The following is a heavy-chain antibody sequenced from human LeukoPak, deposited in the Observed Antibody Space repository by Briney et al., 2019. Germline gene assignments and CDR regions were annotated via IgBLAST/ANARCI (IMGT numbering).Heavy chain of an antibody. V-gene: IGHV4-61*08. D-gene: IGHD3-10*01. Sequence: SETLSLTCTVSGASIRSGDYYWSWIRQPPGKGLEWIGYIYYSGSTNYNPSLKSRVTISVDTSKNQFSLKLSSVTAADTAVYYCARDFRGYRSYYFDYWGQGTLVTVSS. CDR2: IYYSGST. CDR3: ARDFRGYRSYYFDY. J-gene: IGHJ4*02. CDR1: GASIRSGDYY.